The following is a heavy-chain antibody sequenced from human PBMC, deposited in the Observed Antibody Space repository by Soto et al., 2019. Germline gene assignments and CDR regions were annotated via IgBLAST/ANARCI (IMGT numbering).Heavy chain of an antibody. CDR2: ISYDGSNK. CDR1: GFTFSSYG. D-gene: IGHD6-19*01. V-gene: IGHV3-30*03. J-gene: IGHJ6*02. Sequence: QVQLVESGGGVVQPGRSLRLSCAASGFTFSSYGMHWVRQAPGKGLEWVAVISYDGSNKYYADSVKRRFTISRDNSKSTLYLQMNSLIAEDTAVDYCATGAVAGNYGMDVWGQGTTVTVSS. CDR3: ATGAVAGNYGMDV.